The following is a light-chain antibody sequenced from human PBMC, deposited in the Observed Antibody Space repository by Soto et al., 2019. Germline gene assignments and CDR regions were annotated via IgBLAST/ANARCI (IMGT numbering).Light chain of an antibody. CDR1: KLGDKY. V-gene: IGLV3-1*01. CDR2: QDS. CDR3: QAWDSSTSNYV. J-gene: IGLJ1*01. Sequence: SYELTQPPSVSVSPGQTASITCSGDKLGDKYACWYQQKPGQSPVLVIYQDSKRPSGIPERFSGANSGNTATLTISGTQAMDDADYDCQAWDSSTSNYVFGTGTKVTVL.